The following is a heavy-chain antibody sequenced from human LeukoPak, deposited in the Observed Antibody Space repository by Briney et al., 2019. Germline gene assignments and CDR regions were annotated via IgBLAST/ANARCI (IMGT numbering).Heavy chain of an antibody. J-gene: IGHJ3*02. V-gene: IGHV3-48*03. D-gene: IGHD3-22*01. CDR3: AREGSYYDSSGNHQRGAFDI. CDR1: GFTFSTYE. Sequence: PGGSLRLSCAASGFTFSTYEMNWVRQAPGKGLEWVSDIRSSGSTIYYADSANGRFTISRDNDKNSLYLQMSSLRAEDTAVYYCAREGSYYDSSGNHQRGAFDIWGQGTMVIVS. CDR2: IRSSGSTI.